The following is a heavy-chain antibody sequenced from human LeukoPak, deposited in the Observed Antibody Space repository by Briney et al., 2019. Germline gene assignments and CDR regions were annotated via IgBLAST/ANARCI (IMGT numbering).Heavy chain of an antibody. CDR2: ISGSGGST. Sequence: GGSLRLSCAASGFTFSSYAMSWVRQAPGKGLEWVSAISGSGGSTYYADSVKGRFTISRDNSKNTLYLQMSSLRAEDTAVYYCAKSNTRFLEWPTFDYWGQGTLVTVSS. V-gene: IGHV3-23*01. J-gene: IGHJ4*02. CDR3: AKSNTRFLEWPTFDY. D-gene: IGHD3-3*01. CDR1: GFTFSSYA.